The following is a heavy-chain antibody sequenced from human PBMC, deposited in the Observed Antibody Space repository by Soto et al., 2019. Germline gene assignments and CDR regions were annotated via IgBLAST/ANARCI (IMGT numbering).Heavy chain of an antibody. CDR3: ARGVDTAMIPYFFDF. CDR1: GYTFTSYA. J-gene: IGHJ4*02. D-gene: IGHD5-18*01. CDR2: INAGNGNT. V-gene: IGHV1-3*01. Sequence: ASVKVSCKASGYTFTSYAMHWVRQAPGQRLEWMGWINAGNGNTKYSQKFQGRVTITTDTSTRTAYMELRSLRSDDTAVYYCARGVDTAMIPYFFDFWGQGTPVTVSS.